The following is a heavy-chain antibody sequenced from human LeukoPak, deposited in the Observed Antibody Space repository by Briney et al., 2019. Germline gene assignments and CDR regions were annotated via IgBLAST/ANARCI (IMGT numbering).Heavy chain of an antibody. D-gene: IGHD3-22*01. V-gene: IGHV4-34*01. J-gene: IGHJ4*02. Sequence: SETLSLTCAVYSGSFSGYYWSWIRQPPGKGLEWIGEINHSGSTNYNPSLKSRVTISVDTSKNQFSLKLSSVTAADTAVYYCARTRPRTDYYDSSGYYNYWGQGTLVTVSS. CDR2: INHSGST. CDR3: ARTRPRTDYYDSSGYYNY. CDR1: SGSFSGYY.